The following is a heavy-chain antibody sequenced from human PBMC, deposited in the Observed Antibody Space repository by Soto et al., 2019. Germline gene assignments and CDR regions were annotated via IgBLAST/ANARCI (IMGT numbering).Heavy chain of an antibody. CDR3: AGYCSGGSCYTAQSDY. D-gene: IGHD2-15*01. CDR1: GGSISSGGYY. J-gene: IGHJ4*02. CDR2: IYYSGST. V-gene: IGHV4-31*03. Sequence: QVQLQESGPGLVKPSQTLSLTCTVSGGSISSGGYYWSWIRQHPGKGLEWIGYIYYSGSTYYNPSLKSRVTISVDTSKNPFSLKLSSVTAADTAVYYCAGYCSGGSCYTAQSDYWGQGTLVTVSS.